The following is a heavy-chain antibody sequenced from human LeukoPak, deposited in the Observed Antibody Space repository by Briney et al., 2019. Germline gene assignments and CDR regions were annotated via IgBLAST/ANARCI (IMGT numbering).Heavy chain of an antibody. CDR3: AKDEKYCSSTNCYYVY. V-gene: IGHV3-23*01. CDR2: ISGSGGST. D-gene: IGHD2-2*01. J-gene: IGHJ4*02. Sequence: GGSLRLSCAASGFTFSSYAMSWVRQAPGKGLEWVSAISGSGGSTYYADSVQGRFTISRDNSKNTLYLQMNSLRAEDTAVYYCAKDEKYCSSTNCYYVYWGQGTLVTVSS. CDR1: GFTFSSYA.